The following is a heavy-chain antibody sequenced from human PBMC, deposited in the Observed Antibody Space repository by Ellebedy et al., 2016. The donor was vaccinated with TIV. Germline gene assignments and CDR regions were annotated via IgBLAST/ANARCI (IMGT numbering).Heavy chain of an antibody. Sequence: ASVKVSCKASGYIFTDYYIHWVRQAPGQGLEWMGLVSTRGRYTRYAQKFEGRVTMTRDTSTATVYMEVSSLRFEDTAVYYCAGGDSNWFDPWGQGTLVTVYS. J-gene: IGHJ5*02. V-gene: IGHV1-46*01. CDR1: GYIFTDYY. D-gene: IGHD5-24*01. CDR3: AGGDSNWFDP. CDR2: VSTRGRYT.